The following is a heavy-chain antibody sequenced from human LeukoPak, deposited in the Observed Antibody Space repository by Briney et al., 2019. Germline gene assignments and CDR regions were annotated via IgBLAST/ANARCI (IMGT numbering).Heavy chain of an antibody. Sequence: GGSLRLSCAASGFTFSDYYMSWIRQAPGKGLEWVSYISSSGSTIYYADSVEGRFTISRDNAKNSLYLQMTSLRAEDTAVYYCARVGGSGSYYYYYYYYMDVWGKGTTVTISS. CDR2: ISSSGSTI. V-gene: IGHV3-11*01. J-gene: IGHJ6*03. CDR3: ARVGGSGSYYYYYYYYMDV. D-gene: IGHD3-10*01. CDR1: GFTFSDYY.